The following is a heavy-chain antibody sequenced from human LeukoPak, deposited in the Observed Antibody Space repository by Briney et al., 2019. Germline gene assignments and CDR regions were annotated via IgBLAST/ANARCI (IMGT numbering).Heavy chain of an antibody. D-gene: IGHD6-19*01. CDR1: GYTFTGYY. CDR2: INPNSGGT. CDR3: ARELRAVAGNLVGY. J-gene: IGHJ4*02. Sequence: ASVEVSCKASGYTFTGYYMHWVRQAPGQGLGWMGWINPNSGGTNYAQKFQGRVTMTRDTSISTAYMELSRLRSDDTAVYYCARELRAVAGNLVGYWGQGTLVTVSS. V-gene: IGHV1-2*02.